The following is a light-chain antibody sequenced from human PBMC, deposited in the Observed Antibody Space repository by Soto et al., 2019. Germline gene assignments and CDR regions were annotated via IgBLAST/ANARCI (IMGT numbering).Light chain of an antibody. V-gene: IGLV2-11*01. CDR2: DVS. CDR3: CSYAGSYTWV. CDR1: SSVVGGYNY. Sequence: QSALTQPRSVSGSPGQSVTISCTGTSSVVGGYNYVSWYQQHPGKAPKLMIYDVSKRPSGVPDRFSGSKSGNTASLTISGLQAEDEADYYCCSYAGSYTWVFGTGTKVPVL. J-gene: IGLJ1*01.